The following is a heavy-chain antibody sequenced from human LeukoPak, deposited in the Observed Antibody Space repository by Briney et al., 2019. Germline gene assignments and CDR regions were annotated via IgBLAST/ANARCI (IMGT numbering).Heavy chain of an antibody. Sequence: ASVKVSCKASGYTFTGYYMHWVRQAPGQGLEWMGWINPNSGGTNYAQKFQGRVTMTRDTSISTAYMELSRLRSDDTAVYYCARLTVTASHYYHYYYGMDVWGQGTTVSVSS. V-gene: IGHV1-2*02. CDR2: INPNSGGT. D-gene: IGHD2-21*02. CDR1: GYTFTGYY. J-gene: IGHJ6*02. CDR3: ARLTVTASHYYHYYYGMDV.